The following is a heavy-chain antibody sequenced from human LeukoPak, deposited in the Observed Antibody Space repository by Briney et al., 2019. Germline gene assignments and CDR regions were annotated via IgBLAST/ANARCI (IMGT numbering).Heavy chain of an antibody. CDR1: GGSISSYY. J-gene: IGHJ3*02. Sequence: SETLSLTCTVSGGSISSYYWSWIRQPAGKGLEWIGRIYTSGSTNYNPSLKSRVTMSVDTSKNQFSLKLSSVTAADTAVYYCAREPKITSYDILTSYHAFDIWGQGTMVTVSS. D-gene: IGHD3-9*01. CDR3: AREPKITSYDILTSYHAFDI. V-gene: IGHV4-4*07. CDR2: IYTSGST.